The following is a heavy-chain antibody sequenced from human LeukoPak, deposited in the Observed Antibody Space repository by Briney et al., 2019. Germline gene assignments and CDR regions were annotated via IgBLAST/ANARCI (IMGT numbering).Heavy chain of an antibody. CDR2: IWYDGSNK. CDR3: ARGWELLYWYGIDV. CDR1: GFTFSSYG. V-gene: IGHV3-33*01. D-gene: IGHD1-26*01. Sequence: PGRSLRLSCAASGFTFSSYGMHWVRQAPGKGLEWVAVIWYDGSNKYYADSVKGRFTISRDNSKNTLYLQMNSLRAEDTAVYYCARGWELLYWYGIDVWGQGTTVTVSS. J-gene: IGHJ6*02.